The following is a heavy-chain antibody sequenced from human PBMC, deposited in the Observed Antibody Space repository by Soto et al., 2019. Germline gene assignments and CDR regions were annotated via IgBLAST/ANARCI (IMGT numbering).Heavy chain of an antibody. J-gene: IGHJ4*02. CDR2: IYYSGST. V-gene: IGHV4-59*01. Sequence: ASETLSLTCPVSGGPISSYYWSWIRQPPGKGLEWIGYIYYSGSTNYNPSLKSRVTISVDTSKNQFSLKLCSVTAADTAVYYCARVNWNYVFDYWGQGTLVTVSS. CDR1: GGPISSYY. D-gene: IGHD1-7*01. CDR3: ARVNWNYVFDY.